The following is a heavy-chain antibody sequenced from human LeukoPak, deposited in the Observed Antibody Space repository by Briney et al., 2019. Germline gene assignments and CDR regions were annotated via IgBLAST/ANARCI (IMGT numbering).Heavy chain of an antibody. CDR1: GFTFSSYD. J-gene: IGHJ4*02. V-gene: IGHV3-13*04. CDR2: IGTSGDT. D-gene: IGHD6-19*01. CDR3: SRVGSSGWPNYFDS. Sequence: GGSLRLSCAASGFTFSSYDMHWVRQATGKGLEWVSVIGTSGDTYYAGSVKGRFTISRENAKNSLYLQMNSLTAGDTAVYYCSRVGSSGWPNYFDSWGQGTLVTISS.